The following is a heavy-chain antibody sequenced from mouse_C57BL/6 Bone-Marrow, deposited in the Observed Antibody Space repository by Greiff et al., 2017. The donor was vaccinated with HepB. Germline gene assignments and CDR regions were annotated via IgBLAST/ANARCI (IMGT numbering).Heavy chain of an antibody. CDR2: ISSGGDYI. CDR3: TRDRSNYPNAMDY. Sequence: DVHLVESGEGLVKPGGSLKLSCAASGFTFSSYAMSWVRQTPEKRLEWVAYISSGGDYIYYADTVKGRFTISRDNARNTLYLQMSSLKSEDTAMYYCTRDRSNYPNAMDYWGQGTSVTVSS. CDR1: GFTFSSYA. V-gene: IGHV5-9-1*02. J-gene: IGHJ4*01. D-gene: IGHD2-5*01.